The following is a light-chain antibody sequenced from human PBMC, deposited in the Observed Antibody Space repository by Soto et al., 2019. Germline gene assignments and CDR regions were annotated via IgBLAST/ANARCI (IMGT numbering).Light chain of an antibody. J-gene: IGKJ1*01. CDR3: QQYGSSPPT. CDR2: GAS. Sequence: EIVLTQFPGTLFLSPGERATLSCRASQSVSSSYLVWYQQKPGQAPRLLIYGASSRATGIPDRFSGSGSGTDFTLTISRLEPEDFAVYYCQQYGSSPPTFGQGTKVDIK. V-gene: IGKV3-20*01. CDR1: QSVSSSY.